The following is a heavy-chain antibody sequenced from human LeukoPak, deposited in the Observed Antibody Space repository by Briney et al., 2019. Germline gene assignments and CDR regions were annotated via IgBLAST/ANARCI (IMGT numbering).Heavy chain of an antibody. Sequence: SETLSLTCTVSGGSISSGSYYWSWIRQPAGKGLEWIGRIYTSGSTNYNPSLKSRVTISVDTSKNQFSLKLNSVAAADTAVYYCARLPDYHYYYMDVWGKGTTVTISS. J-gene: IGHJ6*03. CDR2: IYTSGST. V-gene: IGHV4-61*02. CDR1: GGSISSGSYY. CDR3: ARLPDYHYYYMDV. D-gene: IGHD1-14*01.